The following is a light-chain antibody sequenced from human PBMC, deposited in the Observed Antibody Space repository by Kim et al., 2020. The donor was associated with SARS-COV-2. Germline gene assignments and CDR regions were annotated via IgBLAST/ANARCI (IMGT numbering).Light chain of an antibody. CDR3: SSYTSSSTRV. CDR1: SGDVGGYND. J-gene: IGLJ3*02. CDR2: DVS. V-gene: IGLV2-14*03. Sequence: GQSSTVSCTGTSGDVGGYNDGSCYQHNPGKAPTLMIYDVSNRPSGVSNSVSGSKSGNTASLTISGLQAEDEADYYSSSYTSSSTRVFGGGTQLTVL.